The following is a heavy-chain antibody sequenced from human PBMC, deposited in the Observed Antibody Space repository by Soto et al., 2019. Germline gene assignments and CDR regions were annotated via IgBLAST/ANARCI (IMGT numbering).Heavy chain of an antibody. CDR3: TRRYNWNDNYFDP. D-gene: IGHD1-20*01. J-gene: IGHJ5*02. Sequence: PSETLSLTCKVSGAWISVHSYYWTWIRKPAWKGLELMLGSYYSGATYFNPSLKSRATISVDTSKNHFSLRLTSVTAPDTAIYYSTRRYNWNDNYFDPWRPGALVTVSS. CDR2: SYYSGAT. CDR1: GAWISVHSYY. V-gene: IGHV4-39*02.